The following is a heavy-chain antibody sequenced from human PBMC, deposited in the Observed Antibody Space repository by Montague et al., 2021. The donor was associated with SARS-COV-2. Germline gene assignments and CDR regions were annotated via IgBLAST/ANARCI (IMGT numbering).Heavy chain of an antibody. D-gene: IGHD3-22*01. CDR3: ARGPKMGGSGYYYN. CDR2: IYHDGNT. CDR1: GDSIGSSSYY. Sequence: SETLSLTCTVSGDSIGSSSYYWGWIRQPPGKGLEWIGSIYHDGNTYYNPSPKTRVSLSIDERKNQFSLKFYSVTVADTAVYSCARGPKMGGSGYYYNWGQGILATVSS. V-gene: IGHV4-39*01. J-gene: IGHJ1*01.